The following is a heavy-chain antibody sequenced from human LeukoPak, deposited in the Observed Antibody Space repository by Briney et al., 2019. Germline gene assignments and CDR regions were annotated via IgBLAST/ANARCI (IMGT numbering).Heavy chain of an antibody. CDR3: AGGSRGYQEAFDY. D-gene: IGHD3-22*01. V-gene: IGHV4-39*06. CDR1: GDSVSSSSYF. Sequence: SETLSLTCAVSGDSVSSSSYFWGWIRQPPGKGLEWIGSLYSSGSTYSNPSLKRRFTISLDNSKNQFVLKLTSVTAADTAVYYCAGGSRGYQEAFDYWGQGTLVPVSS. J-gene: IGHJ4*02. CDR2: LYSSGST.